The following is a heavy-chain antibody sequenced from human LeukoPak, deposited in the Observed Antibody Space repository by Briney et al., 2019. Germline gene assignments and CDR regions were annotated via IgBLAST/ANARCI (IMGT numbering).Heavy chain of an antibody. Sequence: GGSLRLSCAASGFTFSSYSMHWVRQAPGKGLEWVSYISSSSSTIYYADSVKGRFTISRDNAKNSLYLQMNSLRAEDTAVYYCARDQHGDSFDYWGQGTLVTVSS. D-gene: IGHD4-17*01. CDR2: ISSSSSTI. CDR1: GFTFSSYS. J-gene: IGHJ4*02. CDR3: ARDQHGDSFDY. V-gene: IGHV3-48*01.